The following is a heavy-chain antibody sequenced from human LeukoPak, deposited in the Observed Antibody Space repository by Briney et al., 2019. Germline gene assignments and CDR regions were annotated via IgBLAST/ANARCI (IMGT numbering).Heavy chain of an antibody. CDR3: ARAPYAGGSYHDF. J-gene: IGHJ4*02. V-gene: IGHV4-39*01. CDR1: GGSISSRNYY. CDR2: VYYTGTT. D-gene: IGHD3-16*02. Sequence: SETLSLTCTVSGGSISSRNYYWGWIRQPPGKGLEWIGGVYYTGTTYSNPSLKSRVTISVDTSKNQFSLRLSSVTAADTAIYYCARAPYAGGSYHDFWGQGTLVTVSS.